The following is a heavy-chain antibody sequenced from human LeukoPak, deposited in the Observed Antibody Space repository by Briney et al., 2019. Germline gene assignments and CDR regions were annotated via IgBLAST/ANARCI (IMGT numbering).Heavy chain of an antibody. Sequence: ASVKLSCKASGYTFTGYYMHWERQAPGQGLEWMGWINPNSGGTNYAQKFQGRVTMTRDTSISTAYMELSRLRSDDTAVYYCARLDYYDSSGHIDYWGQGTLVTVSS. V-gene: IGHV1-2*02. CDR1: GYTFTGYY. J-gene: IGHJ4*02. D-gene: IGHD3-22*01. CDR2: INPNSGGT. CDR3: ARLDYYDSSGHIDY.